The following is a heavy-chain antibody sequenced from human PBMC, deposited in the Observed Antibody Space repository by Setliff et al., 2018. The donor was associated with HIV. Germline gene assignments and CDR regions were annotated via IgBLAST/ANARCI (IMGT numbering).Heavy chain of an antibody. J-gene: IGHJ5*02. CDR1: AFTFSTFA. CDR2: ISNDGSDQ. D-gene: IGHD4-17*01. V-gene: IGHV3-30*11. CDR3: AKDFHDCGDASWFGP. Sequence: HGESLKISCAVSAFTFSTFAMHWVRQAPGKGPEWVGVISNDGSDQRYAESVKGRFTISRDNSKNTLYLQINSLRAEDTALYYCAKDFHDCGDASWFGPWGQGTLVTVSS.